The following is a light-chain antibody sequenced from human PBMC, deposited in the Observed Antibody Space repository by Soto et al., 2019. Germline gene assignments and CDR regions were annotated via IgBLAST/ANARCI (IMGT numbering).Light chain of an antibody. Sequence: QSALTQPASVSGSPGQSITISCTGTSSDIGNYNYVSWYQQYPGKAPKLIIYGVSNRPSGVSNRFSGSKSGNMASLTISGLQAEDEADYYCSSYTISSTLVFGGGTKLTVL. CDR3: SSYTISSTLV. CDR1: SSDIGNYNY. J-gene: IGLJ3*02. CDR2: GVS. V-gene: IGLV2-14*01.